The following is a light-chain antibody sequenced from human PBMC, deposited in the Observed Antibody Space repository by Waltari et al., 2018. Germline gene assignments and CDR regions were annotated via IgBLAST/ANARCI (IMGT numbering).Light chain of an antibody. CDR2: AAS. J-gene: IGKJ1*01. Sequence: DIQLTQSPSTLSASVGDRVIITCRASQSINTWLDWYQQRPGHPPRLLISAASSLHSGVPSRFSGSGSETHFTLTINDLQPDDFATYYCQHYYSSTFGPGT. CDR1: QSINTW. CDR3: QHYYSST. V-gene: IGKV1-5*01.